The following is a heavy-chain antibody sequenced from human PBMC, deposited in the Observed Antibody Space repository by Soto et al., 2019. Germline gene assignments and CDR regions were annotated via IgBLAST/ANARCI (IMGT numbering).Heavy chain of an antibody. CDR3: ARVSGWRYYYYYGMDV. J-gene: IGHJ6*02. Sequence: GESLKISCKGSGYSFTSYWIGWVRQMPGKGLEWMGIIYPGDSDTRYSPSFQGQVTVSADKSISTAYLQWSSLKASDTAMYYCARVSGWRYYYYYGMDVWGQGTTVTVSS. V-gene: IGHV5-51*01. CDR2: IYPGDSDT. CDR1: GYSFTSYW. D-gene: IGHD6-19*01.